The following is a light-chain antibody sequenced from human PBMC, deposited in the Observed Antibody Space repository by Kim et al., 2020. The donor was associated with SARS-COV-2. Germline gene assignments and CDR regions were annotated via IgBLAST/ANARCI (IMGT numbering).Light chain of an antibody. J-gene: IGLJ3*02. CDR2: DVN. CDR1: SSDIGNYDF. Sequence: GPSVTISCTGTSSDIGNYDFVSWYQQHPGKAPKPIIYDVNERPSGVPYRFSGSKSGNTASLTISGLQADDEADYYCCSYAGNSIWLFGGGTKLTVL. V-gene: IGLV2-11*03. CDR3: CSYAGNSIWL.